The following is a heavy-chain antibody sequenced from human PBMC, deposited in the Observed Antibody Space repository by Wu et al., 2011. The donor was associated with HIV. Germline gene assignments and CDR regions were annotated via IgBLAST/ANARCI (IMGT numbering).Heavy chain of an antibody. CDR3: ARGVVVAATRSFDL. J-gene: IGHJ2*01. Sequence: TNYAQKFQGRVTMTRDTSISTAFMELRSLRSDDTAVYYCARGVVVAATRSFDLWGRGTLVTVSS. D-gene: IGHD2-15*01. CDR2: T. V-gene: IGHV1-2*02.